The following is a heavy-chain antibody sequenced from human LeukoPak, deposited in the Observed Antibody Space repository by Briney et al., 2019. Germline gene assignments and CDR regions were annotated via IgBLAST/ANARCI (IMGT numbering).Heavy chain of an antibody. CDR1: GFTFSSYW. J-gene: IGHJ4*02. CDR2: INQDGSEK. V-gene: IGHV3-7*03. D-gene: IGHD6-19*01. Sequence: GGSLRLSCAASGFTFSSYWMSWVRQAPGKGLEWVANINQDGSEKYYVDSVKGRFTISRDNAKNSLYLQMNSLRAQDTAVYYCARDAGGYSSGWYPGYWGQGTLVTVSS. CDR3: ARDAGGYSSGWYPGY.